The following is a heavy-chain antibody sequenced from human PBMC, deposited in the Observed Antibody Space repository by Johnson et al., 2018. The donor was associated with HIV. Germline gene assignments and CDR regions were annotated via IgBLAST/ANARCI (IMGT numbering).Heavy chain of an antibody. CDR3: AKGFSGWPHDAFDI. Sequence: VQLVESGGGVVQPGGSLRLSCATSGFSFSTYGMHWVRQAPGRGLEWVTFIRNAGNNKYYSDSVKGRFTISRDNSKNTMYLQMNSLRADDTAMYYCAKGFSGWPHDAFDIWGQGTMVTVSS. V-gene: IGHV3-30*02. CDR2: IRNAGNNK. CDR1: GFSFSTYG. D-gene: IGHD6-19*01. J-gene: IGHJ3*02.